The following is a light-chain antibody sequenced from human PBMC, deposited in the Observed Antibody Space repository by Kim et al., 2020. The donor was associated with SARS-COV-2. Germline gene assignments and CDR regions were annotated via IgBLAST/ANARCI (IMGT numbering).Light chain of an antibody. CDR2: EDR. CDR1: ALPKKY. J-gene: IGLJ3*02. CDR3: YSTDFSGNHRV. V-gene: IGLV3-10*01. Sequence: SYELTQPPSVSVSPGQTARITCSGEALPKKYAYWYQQKSGQAPVLGIYEDRKRPSGIPERFSASSSGTVATLSISGAQVEEEGDYYCYSTDFSGNHRVFGGGTQLTV.